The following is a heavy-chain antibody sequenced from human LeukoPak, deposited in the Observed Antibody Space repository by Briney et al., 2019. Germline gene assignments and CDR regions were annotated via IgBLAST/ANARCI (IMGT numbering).Heavy chain of an antibody. CDR2: IKPKTDGETT. V-gene: IGHV3-15*07. Sequence: GGSLRLSCTASGNYWMHWVRQAPGKGLEWVGRIKPKTDGETTEYAAPVKDRFSISRDDSKSMMYLQMNSLKTEDTAVYYCITPLPYSAQRGQGTLVTVSS. CDR3: ITPLPYSAQ. J-gene: IGHJ4*02. CDR1: GNYW. D-gene: IGHD2-21*01.